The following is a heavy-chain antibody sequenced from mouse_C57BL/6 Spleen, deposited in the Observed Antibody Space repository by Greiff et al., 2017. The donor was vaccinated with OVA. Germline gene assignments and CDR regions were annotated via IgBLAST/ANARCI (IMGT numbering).Heavy chain of an antibody. CDR2: IWWDDDK. V-gene: IGHV8-8*01. CDR1: GFSLSTFGMG. D-gene: IGHD1-1*01. Sequence: ESGPGILQPSQTLSLTCSFSGFSLSTFGMGVGWIRQPSGKGLEWLAHIWWDDDKYYNPALKSRLTISKDTSKNQVFLKIANVDTADTATYYCARIPFYYYGSSSPFAYWGQGTLVTVSA. J-gene: IGHJ3*01. CDR3: ARIPFYYYGSSSPFAY.